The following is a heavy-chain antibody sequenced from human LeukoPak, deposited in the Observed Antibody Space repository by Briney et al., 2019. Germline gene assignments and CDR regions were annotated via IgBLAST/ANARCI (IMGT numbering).Heavy chain of an antibody. CDR3: ARAGQYCSSTSCQHRRYYYGMGV. J-gene: IGHJ6*04. Sequence: GASVKVSCKASGYTFTSYGISWVRQAPGQGLEWMGWISAYNGNTNYAQKLQGRVTMTTDTSTSTAYMELRSLRSDDTAVYYCARAGQYCSSTSCQHRRYYYGMGVWGKGTTVTVSS. V-gene: IGHV1-18*04. CDR2: ISAYNGNT. CDR1: GYTFTSYG. D-gene: IGHD2-2*01.